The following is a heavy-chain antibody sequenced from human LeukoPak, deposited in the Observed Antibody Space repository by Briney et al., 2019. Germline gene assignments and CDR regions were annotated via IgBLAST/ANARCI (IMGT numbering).Heavy chain of an antibody. CDR2: ISGSGGST. J-gene: IGHJ4*02. Sequence: PGGSLRLSCAASGFTFSSYAMSWVRQAPGKGLEWVSAISGSGGSTYYVDSVKGRFTISKDNSKNTLYLQMNSLRAEDTAVYYCAKEGDYGRASLDYWGQGTLVTVSS. D-gene: IGHD4-17*01. CDR1: GFTFSSYA. V-gene: IGHV3-23*01. CDR3: AKEGDYGRASLDY.